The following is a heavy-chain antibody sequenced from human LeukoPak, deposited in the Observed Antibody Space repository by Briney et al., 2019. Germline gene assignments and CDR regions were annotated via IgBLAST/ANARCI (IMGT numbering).Heavy chain of an antibody. Sequence: SETLSLTCAVYGGSFSGYYWSWIRQPPGKGLEWIGEINHSGSTNYNPSLKSRLTISVDTSKNQFSLKLRSVTAADTAVYYCARMCSGGSCQGDYWGQGTLVTVSS. J-gene: IGHJ4*02. D-gene: IGHD2-15*01. V-gene: IGHV4-34*01. CDR3: ARMCSGGSCQGDY. CDR1: GGSFSGYY. CDR2: INHSGST.